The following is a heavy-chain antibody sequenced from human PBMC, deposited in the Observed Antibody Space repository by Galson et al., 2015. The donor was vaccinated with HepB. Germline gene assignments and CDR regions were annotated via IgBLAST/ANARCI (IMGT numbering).Heavy chain of an antibody. CDR1: GYNFANYW. CDR2: IYPGDSDT. J-gene: IGHJ4*02. CDR3: ARVATAMVSPLDF. D-gene: IGHD5-18*01. V-gene: IGHV5-51*01. Sequence: QSGAEVKKPGESLKISCKGSGYNFANYWIGWVRQMPGKGLEWMGIIYPGDSDTTYSPSFQGQVTISADKSVSTAYLQWSSLRASDTAMYYCARVATAMVSPLDFWGQGTLVTVSS.